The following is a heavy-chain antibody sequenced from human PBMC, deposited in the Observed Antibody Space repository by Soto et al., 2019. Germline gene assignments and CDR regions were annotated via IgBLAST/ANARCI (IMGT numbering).Heavy chain of an antibody. CDR2: ISASGGAT. Sequence: GGSLRLSCVASRFTFTSYAMSWVRQAPGKGLEWVAAISASGGATIHADSVKGRLTISRDNSKNTLYLQMNSLRAEDTAVYYCAKDVEGGSPFRGEFDYWGQGTQVTVSS. D-gene: IGHD1-26*01. J-gene: IGHJ4*02. V-gene: IGHV3-23*01. CDR1: RFTFTSYA. CDR3: AKDVEGGSPFRGEFDY.